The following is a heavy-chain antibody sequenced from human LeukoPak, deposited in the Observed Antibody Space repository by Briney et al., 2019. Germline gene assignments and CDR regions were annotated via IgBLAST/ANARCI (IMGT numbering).Heavy chain of an antibody. J-gene: IGHJ6*03. D-gene: IGHD2-2*01. V-gene: IGHV4-39*01. CDR2: IYYSGST. Sequence: PSETLSLTCTVSGGSISSSSYYWGWIRQPPGRGLEWIGSIYYSGSTYYNPSLKSRVTISVDTSKNQFSLKLSSVTAADTAVYYCASLPGYCSSTSCWGSDYYYYYMDVWGKGTTVTVS. CDR3: ASLPGYCSSTSCWGSDYYYYYMDV. CDR1: GGSISSSSYY.